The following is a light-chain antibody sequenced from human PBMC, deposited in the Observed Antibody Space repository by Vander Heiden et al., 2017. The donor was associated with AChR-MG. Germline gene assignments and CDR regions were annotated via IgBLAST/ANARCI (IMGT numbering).Light chain of an antibody. J-gene: IGKJ1*01. V-gene: IGKV1-39*01. CDR1: QNITIY. Sequence: DIQMTQSPSSLSASVDDRVTITCRASQNITIYLNWYQQKPGKAPKLLIYTASSLQSGVPSRFSGSGSGTDFTLTISSLQPEDFATYYCQQSYSTPPTFGQGTKVEIK. CDR3: QQSYSTPPT. CDR2: TAS.